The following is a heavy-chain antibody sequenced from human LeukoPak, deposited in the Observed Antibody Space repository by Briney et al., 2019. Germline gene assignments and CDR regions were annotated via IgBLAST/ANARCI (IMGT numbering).Heavy chain of an antibody. V-gene: IGHV4-39*01. CDR3: ARPSVGASHFDY. CDR2: IYYSGST. J-gene: IGHJ4*02. Sequence: GSLRLSCAASGFTFSDYYMSWIRQAPGKGLEWIGSIYYSGSTYYNPSLKSRVTISVDTSKNQFSLKLSSVTAADTAVYYCARPSVGASHFDYWGQGTLVTVSS. D-gene: IGHD1-26*01. CDR1: GFTFSDYY.